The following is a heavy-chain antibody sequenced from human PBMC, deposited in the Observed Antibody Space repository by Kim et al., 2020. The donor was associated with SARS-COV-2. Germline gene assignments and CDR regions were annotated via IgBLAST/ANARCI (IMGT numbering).Heavy chain of an antibody. CDR3: AKDHAYCSGGSCYSVFYYYYGMDV. CDR2: ISYDGSNK. V-gene: IGHV3-30*18. CDR1: GFTFSSYG. Sequence: GGSLRLSCAASGFTFSSYGMHWVRQAPGKGLEWVAVISYDGSNKYYVDSVKGRFTISRDNSKNTLYLQMNSLRAEDTAVYYCAKDHAYCSGGSCYSVFYYYYGMDVWGQGTTVTVSS. J-gene: IGHJ6*02. D-gene: IGHD2-15*01.